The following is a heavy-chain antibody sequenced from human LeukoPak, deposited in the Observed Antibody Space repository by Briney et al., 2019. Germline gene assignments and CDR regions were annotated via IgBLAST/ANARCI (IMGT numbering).Heavy chain of an antibody. J-gene: IGHJ3*02. D-gene: IGHD3-22*01. CDR1: GGSFSGYY. CDR2: INHSGST. V-gene: IGHV4-34*01. Sequence: PSETLSLTCAVYGGSFSGYYWSWIRQPPGKGLEWIGEINHSGSTNYNPSLKSRVTISVDTSKNQFSLKLSSVTAADTAVYYCARHPAIGDAFDIWGQGTMVTVSS. CDR3: ARHPAIGDAFDI.